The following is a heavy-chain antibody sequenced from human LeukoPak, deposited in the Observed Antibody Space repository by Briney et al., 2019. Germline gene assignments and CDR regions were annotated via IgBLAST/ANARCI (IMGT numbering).Heavy chain of an antibody. CDR2: ISGSGNTI. J-gene: IGHJ4*02. Sequence: PGGSLRLSCAASGISFSDYYMSWIRQAPGKGLEWIAYISGSGNTIKYADFVEGRSTISRDNAKRSVYLEMNSLTDEDTAVYFCTRGVAMAIWSQGTLVTVSS. CDR1: GISFSDYY. CDR3: TRGVAMAI. V-gene: IGHV3-11*04. D-gene: IGHD2-15*01.